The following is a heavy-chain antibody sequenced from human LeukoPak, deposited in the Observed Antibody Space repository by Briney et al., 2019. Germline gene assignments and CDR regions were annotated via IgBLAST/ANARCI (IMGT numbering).Heavy chain of an antibody. CDR2: MNPNSGRT. V-gene: IGHV1-8*03. J-gene: IGHJ4*02. CDR1: GYTFTGYY. CDR3: TRETSSRYFDY. Sequence: ASVKVSCKASGYTFTGYYMHWVRQATGQGLEWMGWMNPNSGRTGYAQNFQGRITITRNTSISTAYMELSNLRSEDTAVYYCTRETSSRYFDYWGQGTLVTVSS.